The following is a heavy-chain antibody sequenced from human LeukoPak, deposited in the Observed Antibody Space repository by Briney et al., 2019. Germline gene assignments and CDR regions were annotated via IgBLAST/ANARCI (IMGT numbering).Heavy chain of an antibody. CDR1: GSFISAGTYY. CDR2: IYSSGST. J-gene: IGHJ3*02. CDR3: ARVRGSITMIVVGAFDI. D-gene: IGHD3-22*01. V-gene: IGHV4-61*02. Sequence: SETLSLTCTVSGSFISAGTYYWSWIRQPAGKGLEWIGRIYSSGSTNYNPSLKSRVTISVDRSKNQFSLKLSSVTAADTAVYYCARVRGSITMIVVGAFDIWGQGTMVTVSS.